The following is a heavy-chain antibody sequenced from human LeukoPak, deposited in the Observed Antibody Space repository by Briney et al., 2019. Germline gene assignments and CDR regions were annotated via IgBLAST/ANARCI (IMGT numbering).Heavy chain of an antibody. D-gene: IGHD6-19*01. CDR3: ARAVSGRFVY. V-gene: IGHV4-59*08. Sequence: PSETLSLTCTVSGGSMSPYHWGWIRQPPGKGLEWTGYIYYSGSTNYNPSLNSRVTISVDTSKNQFSLRLSSVTAADTAIYYCARAVSGRFVYWGQGTLVTVSS. J-gene: IGHJ4*02. CDR1: GGSMSPYH. CDR2: IYYSGST.